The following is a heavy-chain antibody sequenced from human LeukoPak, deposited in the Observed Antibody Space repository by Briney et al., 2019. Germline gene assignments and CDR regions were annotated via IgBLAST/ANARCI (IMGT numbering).Heavy chain of an antibody. CDR2: GFHDGDT. V-gene: IGHV4-38-2*02. J-gene: IGHJ3*01. CDR1: GYSISSGYY. CDR3: ARDSSRDLAFDV. Sequence: SETLSLTCTVSGYSISSGYYWGWIRQIPGKGLEWIGRGFHDGDTHYNPSLKSRVTISLDTSKNQVSLRLSSVIAAGTALYYCARDSSRDLAFDVWGQGTMVTVSS. D-gene: IGHD6-13*01.